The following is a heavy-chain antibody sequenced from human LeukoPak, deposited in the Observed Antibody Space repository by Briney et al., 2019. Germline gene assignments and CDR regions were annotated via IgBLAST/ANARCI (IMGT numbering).Heavy chain of an antibody. D-gene: IGHD3-22*01. V-gene: IGHV3-7*01. J-gene: IGHJ4*02. CDR3: ARDRTPALYYYDSSGSSYFDY. CDR2: IKQDGSEK. CDR1: GGSISSYY. Sequence: ETLSLTCTVSGGSISSYYWSWIRQPAGKGLEWVANIKQDGSEKYYVDSVKGRFTISRDNAKNSLYLQMNSLRAEDTAVYYCARDRTPALYYYDSSGSSYFDYWGQGTLVTVSS.